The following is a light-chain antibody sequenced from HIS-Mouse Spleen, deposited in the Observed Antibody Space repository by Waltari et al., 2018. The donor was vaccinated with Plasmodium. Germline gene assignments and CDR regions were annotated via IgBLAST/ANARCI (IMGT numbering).Light chain of an antibody. V-gene: IGKV1-8*01. CDR2: AAS. CDR3: QQYYSYLLT. CDR1: KGISSY. J-gene: IGKJ4*01. Sequence: AIRMTQSPSSFSASPGDRVTITCRASKGISSYLSWYQQKPGKAPKLLIYAASTLQSGVPSRFSGSGSGTDFTLTISCLQSEDFATYYCQQYYSYLLTFGGGTKVEIK.